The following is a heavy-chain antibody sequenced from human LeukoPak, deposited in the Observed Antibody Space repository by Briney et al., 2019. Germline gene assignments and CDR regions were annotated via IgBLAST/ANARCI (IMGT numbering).Heavy chain of an antibody. CDR3: ARATTVDY. CDR2: IKLDGSQK. CDR1: GFTFSSYW. Sequence: GGSLRLSCAASGFTFSSYWMSWVRQAPGKGLEWVANIKLDGSQKYYVDSVKGRFTVSRDNAKNAPYLQLTSLRAEDTAVYYCARATTVDYWGQGTLVTVAS. D-gene: IGHD4-17*01. V-gene: IGHV3-7*04. J-gene: IGHJ4*02.